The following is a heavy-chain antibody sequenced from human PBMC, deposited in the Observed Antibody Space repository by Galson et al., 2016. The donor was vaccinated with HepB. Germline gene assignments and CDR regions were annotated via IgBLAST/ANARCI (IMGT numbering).Heavy chain of an antibody. CDR1: GFTFSSYA. J-gene: IGHJ4*02. D-gene: IGHD4-11*01. Sequence: SLRLSCAVSGFTFSSYAMSWVRQAPGKGLEWVSAIRAGGDRTYYADSVKGRFTISRDNSKNAVYLQMNRLRVEDTAPYYCSKETTQTVYSEYWGQGTLVTVSS. V-gene: IGHV3-23*01. CDR3: SKETTQTVYSEY. CDR2: IRAGGDRT.